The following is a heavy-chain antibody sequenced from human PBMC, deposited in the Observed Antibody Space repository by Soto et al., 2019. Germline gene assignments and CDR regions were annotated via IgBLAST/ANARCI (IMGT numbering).Heavy chain of an antibody. V-gene: IGHV3-73*02. D-gene: IGHD3-3*01. J-gene: IGHJ4*02. CDR1: GFTFSGSA. CDR2: IRSKANSYAT. Sequence: EVQLVESGGGLVQPGGSLKLCCAASGFTFSGSAMHWVRQASVKGLEWVGRIRSKANSYATEYGVSVKGKFTISRDDSRNTAYLQMNSLKTEDTAAYYCARGVYNFWSGHPKGLDYWGQGTVVTVSS. CDR3: ARGVYNFWSGHPKGLDY.